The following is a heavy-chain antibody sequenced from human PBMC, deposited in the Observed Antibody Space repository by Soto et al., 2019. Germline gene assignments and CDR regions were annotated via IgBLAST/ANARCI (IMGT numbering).Heavy chain of an antibody. J-gene: IGHJ5*02. V-gene: IGHV4-59*05. CDR3: ARQGMPTNWFDP. CDR2: ISYTGST. CDR1: GDTIRSDY. D-gene: IGHD2-2*01. Sequence: SETLSLTCSVSGDTIRSDYWNWIRQPPGKGLEWIGSISYTGSTYYNPSLKSRVTISVDTSKNQFSLKLSSVTAADTAVYYCARQGMPTNWFDPWGQGTLVTVSS.